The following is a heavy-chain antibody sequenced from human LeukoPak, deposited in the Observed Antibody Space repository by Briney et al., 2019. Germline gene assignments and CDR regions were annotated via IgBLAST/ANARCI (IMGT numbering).Heavy chain of an antibody. D-gene: IGHD6-13*01. CDR1: GFTFSSYG. J-gene: IGHJ5*02. CDR2: ISDDGSDK. CDR3: AKDHHSSTLTFFAP. V-gene: IGHV3-30*18. Sequence: PGGSLRLSCAASGFTFSSYGMRWVRQSPGKGLEWVAVISDDGSDKYYADSVKGRFTISRDDSKNTVYLKMNSLRGEDTAVYFCAKDHHSSTLTFFAPWGQGTLVTVSS.